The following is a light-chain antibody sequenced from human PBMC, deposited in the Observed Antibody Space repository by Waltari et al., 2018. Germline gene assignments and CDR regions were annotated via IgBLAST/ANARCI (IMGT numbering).Light chain of an antibody. CDR3: QQYYSTIT. CDR1: QSVLYNSNNKNY. V-gene: IGKV4-1*01. Sequence: DIVMTQSPDSLAVSLGERATINCKSSQSVLYNSNNKNYLAWYQQKPGQPPQLLIYWASTRESGVPDRFSGSGSGTDFTLTISSLQAKDVAVYYCQQYYSTITFGQGTRLEIK. CDR2: WAS. J-gene: IGKJ5*01.